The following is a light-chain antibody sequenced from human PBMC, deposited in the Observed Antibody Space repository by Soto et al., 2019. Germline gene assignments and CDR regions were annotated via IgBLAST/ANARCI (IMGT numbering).Light chain of an antibody. CDR1: SSDVDTYNY. V-gene: IGLV2-8*01. J-gene: IGLJ2*01. CDR2: EVT. Sequence: QSALTQPPSASGSPGQSVTISCTGTSSDVDTYNYVSWYQQHPGKAPKLIIYEVTERPSGVPDRFSGSTSGNTASLTDSGLQAEDEADYYCSSYADSNNLIFGGGTKLTVL. CDR3: SSYADSNNLI.